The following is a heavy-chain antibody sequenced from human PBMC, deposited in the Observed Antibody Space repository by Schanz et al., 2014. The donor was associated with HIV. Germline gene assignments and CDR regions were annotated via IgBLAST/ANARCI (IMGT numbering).Heavy chain of an antibody. V-gene: IGHV3-33*01. D-gene: IGHD3-16*01. CDR2: TGYDGNKK. CDR3: ARTVGDPLGWGYYYYYGMDV. J-gene: IGHJ6*02. Sequence: QVQLVESGGGVVQPGTSLRLSCAASGFSFSIFGMHWVRQAPGKGLEGAEITGYDGNKKYYADSVKGRFTVSRDNSKNTNTLYLQMNSLRAEDTAVYYCARTVGDPLGWGYYYYYGMDVWGQGTTVTVSS. CDR1: GFSFSIFG.